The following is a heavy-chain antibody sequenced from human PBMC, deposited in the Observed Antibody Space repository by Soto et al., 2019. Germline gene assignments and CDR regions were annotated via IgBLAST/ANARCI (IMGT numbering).Heavy chain of an antibody. CDR3: ARVRYYDLSFYGMDV. J-gene: IGHJ6*02. CDR2: IYPGDSDT. CDR1: GYSFTSYW. D-gene: IGHD3-3*01. Sequence: HGESLKISCKGSGYSFTSYWIGWVRQMPGKGLEWMGIIYPGDSDTRYSPSFQGQVTISADKSISTAYLQWSSLKASDTAMYYCARVRYYDLSFYGMDVWGQGTTVTVSS. V-gene: IGHV5-51*01.